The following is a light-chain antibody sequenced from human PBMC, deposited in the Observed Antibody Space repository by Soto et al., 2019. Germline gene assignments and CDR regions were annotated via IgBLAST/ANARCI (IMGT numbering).Light chain of an antibody. Sequence: DVVMTQSPLSLPVTLGQPASISCRSSQSLLHTDGNTYLNWFQQRPGQSPRRLIYKVSNRDSGVPDRFSGSGSGTDFTLKITRVEAEDSGVYYCMHGSHWPPYTFGQGTKLEI. J-gene: IGKJ2*01. V-gene: IGKV2-30*02. CDR1: QSLLHTDGNTY. CDR3: MHGSHWPPYT. CDR2: KVS.